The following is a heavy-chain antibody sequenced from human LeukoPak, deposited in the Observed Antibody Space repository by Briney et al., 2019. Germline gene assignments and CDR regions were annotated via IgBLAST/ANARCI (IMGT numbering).Heavy chain of an antibody. J-gene: IGHJ4*02. CDR3: ARDQGSLTRSWYTGY. CDR2: INPYSGDT. V-gene: IGHV1-2*06. Sequence: RASVKVSCXASGYTFTGYHIHWVRQAPGQGLEWMGRINPYSGDTNFAQKFQGRVTMTRDTSITTAYMDLSSLTPDDTAVYFCARDQGSLTRSWYTGYWGQGTQVTVSS. CDR1: GYTFTGYH. D-gene: IGHD6-13*01.